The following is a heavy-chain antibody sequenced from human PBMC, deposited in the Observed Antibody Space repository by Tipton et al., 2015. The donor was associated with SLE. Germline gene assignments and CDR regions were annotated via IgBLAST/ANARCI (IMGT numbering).Heavy chain of an antibody. V-gene: IGHV4-39*07. CDR2: IYYSGST. CDR3: ARVSRQQLVPKGYDAFDI. Sequence: TLSLTCTVSGGSISSSSYYWGWIRQPPGKGLEWIGSIYYSGSTYYNPSLKSRVTISVDTSKNQFSLKLSSVTAADTAVYYCARVSRQQLVPKGYDAFDIWGQGTMVTVSS. D-gene: IGHD6-13*01. CDR1: GGSISSSSYY. J-gene: IGHJ3*02.